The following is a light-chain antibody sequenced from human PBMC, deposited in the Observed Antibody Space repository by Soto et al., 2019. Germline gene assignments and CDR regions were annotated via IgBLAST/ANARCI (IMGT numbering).Light chain of an antibody. CDR3: KQYGSSGK. CDR2: GAS. V-gene: IGKV3-20*01. Sequence: IVFTHSPVTLSPSPVERATLSFMTSQIVSNTYLAWYQQKPGQAPRLLIYGASNRATGIPDRFSGSGSGTDFTLTISRLEPEDFAVYYCKQYGSSGKFGQGTKVAIK. CDR1: QIVSNTY. J-gene: IGKJ1*01.